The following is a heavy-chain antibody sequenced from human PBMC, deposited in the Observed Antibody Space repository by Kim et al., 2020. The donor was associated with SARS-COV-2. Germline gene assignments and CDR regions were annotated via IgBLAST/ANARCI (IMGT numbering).Heavy chain of an antibody. CDR1: GYTFTSYA. D-gene: IGHD3-10*01. Sequence: ASVKVSCKASGYTFTSYAMHWVRQAPGQRLEWMGWINAGNGNTKYSQKFQGRVTITRDTSASTAYMELSSLRSEDTAVYYCARDPRSGSYGGYWFDPWGQGTLVTVSS. V-gene: IGHV1-3*01. J-gene: IGHJ5*02. CDR3: ARDPRSGSYGGYWFDP. CDR2: INAGNGNT.